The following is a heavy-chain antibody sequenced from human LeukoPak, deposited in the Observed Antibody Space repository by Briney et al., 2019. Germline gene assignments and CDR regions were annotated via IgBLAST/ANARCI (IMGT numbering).Heavy chain of an antibody. CDR2: IYHSGST. J-gene: IGHJ6*03. CDR1: GYSISSGYY. V-gene: IGHV4-38-2*02. CDR3: AREGSSAYYYYYYMDV. D-gene: IGHD6-6*01. Sequence: PSETLSLTCTVSGYSISSGYYWGWIRQPPGKGLEWIGSIYHSGSTYYNSSLKSRVTISVDTSKNQFSLKLSSVTAADTAVYYCAREGSSAYYYYYYMDVWGKGTTVTVSS.